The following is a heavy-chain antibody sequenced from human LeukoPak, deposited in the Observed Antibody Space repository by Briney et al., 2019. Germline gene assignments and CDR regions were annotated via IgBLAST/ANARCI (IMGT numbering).Heavy chain of an antibody. CDR1: GFTFSSYS. V-gene: IGHV3-48*04. J-gene: IGHJ6*04. CDR2: ISSSGSPI. CDR3: AELGITMIGGV. D-gene: IGHD3-10*02. Sequence: GGSLRLSCAASGFTFSSYSMNWVRQAPGKGLEWITYISSSGSPIYYADSVKGRFTISRDNAKNSLYLQMNSLRAEDTAVYYCAELGITMIGGVWGKGTTVTISS.